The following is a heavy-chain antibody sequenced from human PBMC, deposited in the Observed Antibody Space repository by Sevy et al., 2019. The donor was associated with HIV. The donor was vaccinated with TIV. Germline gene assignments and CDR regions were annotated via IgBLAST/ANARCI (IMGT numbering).Heavy chain of an antibody. V-gene: IGHV4-61*02. D-gene: IGHD2-2*01. J-gene: IGHJ4*02. Sequence: SETLSLTCTVSGGSISSGNYYWSWIRQPAGKGLEWIGRIYTSGSTNYNPSLKRRVTISVDTSKNQFSLKLSSVTAADTAVHYCARESGDCSSTSCYEGVFDYWGQGTLVTVSS. CDR1: GGSISSGNYY. CDR2: IYTSGST. CDR3: ARESGDCSSTSCYEGVFDY.